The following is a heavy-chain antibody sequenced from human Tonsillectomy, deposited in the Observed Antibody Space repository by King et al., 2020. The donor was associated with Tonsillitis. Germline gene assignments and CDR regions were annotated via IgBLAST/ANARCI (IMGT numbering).Heavy chain of an antibody. V-gene: IGHV3-30-3*01. J-gene: IGHJ4*02. CDR2: ISYDGSNK. Sequence: QLVQSGGGVVQPGRSLRLSCAASGFTFSNYAMHWVRQAPGKGLGWGTVISYDGSNKYYADSVKGRFTISRDNSKNTLYLQMNSLRPEDTAVYYFARGDYDFWSGYYPVDYWGQGTLVTVSS. CDR1: GFTFSNYA. CDR3: ARGDYDFWSGYYPVDY. D-gene: IGHD3-3*01.